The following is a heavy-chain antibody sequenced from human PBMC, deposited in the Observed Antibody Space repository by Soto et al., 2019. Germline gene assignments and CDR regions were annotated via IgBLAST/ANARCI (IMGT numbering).Heavy chain of an antibody. V-gene: IGHV1-2*02. CDR1: GYTFTGYY. CDR3: ARVVSPYYDVLTGNWFDP. D-gene: IGHD3-9*01. J-gene: IGHJ5*02. CDR2: IKAFNGDT. Sequence: QVQLVQSGAEVKEPGASVKVSCKASGYTFTGYYMHWAGQAPGQGLEGMGRIKAFNGDTKYAQKFQVSVTFTRDTSIRTAYMEPSRLNSDDTAVYYCARVVSPYYDVLTGNWFDPWGEGTLVTVSS.